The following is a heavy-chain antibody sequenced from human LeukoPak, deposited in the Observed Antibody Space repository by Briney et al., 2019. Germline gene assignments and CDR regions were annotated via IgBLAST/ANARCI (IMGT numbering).Heavy chain of an antibody. V-gene: IGHV4-39*07. CDR1: GGSISSGDYY. CDR2: IYYSGST. J-gene: IGHJ4*02. CDR3: ARTMVRGTMPFDY. Sequence: SETLSLTCTVSGGSISSGDYYWSWIRQPPGKGLEWIGSIYYSGSTYYNPSLKSRVTISVDTSKNQFSLKLSSVTAADTAVYYCARTMVRGTMPFDYWGQGTLVTVSS. D-gene: IGHD3-10*01.